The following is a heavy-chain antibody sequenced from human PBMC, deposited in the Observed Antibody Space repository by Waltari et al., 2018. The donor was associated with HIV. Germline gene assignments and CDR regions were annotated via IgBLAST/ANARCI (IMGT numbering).Heavy chain of an antibody. Sequence: QVQLVQSGAEVKKPGSSVKVSCKASGGTFSSYAIRWVRQAPGQGLEWMGRIIPILGIANYAQKFQGRVTITADKSTSTAYMELSSLRSEDTAVYYCASTPGYSSGYNDAFDIWGQGTMVTVSS. CDR2: IIPILGIA. CDR1: GGTFSSYA. V-gene: IGHV1-69*04. D-gene: IGHD2-15*01. CDR3: ASTPGYSSGYNDAFDI. J-gene: IGHJ3*02.